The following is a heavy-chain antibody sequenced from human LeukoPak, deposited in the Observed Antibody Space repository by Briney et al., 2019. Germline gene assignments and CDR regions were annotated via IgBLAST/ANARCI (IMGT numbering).Heavy chain of an antibody. CDR1: GVSISSYY. J-gene: IGHJ4*02. Sequence: SETLSLTCTVAGVSISSYYWSWIRQPPGKGLEWIGYIYYSGSTNYNPSLKSRVTISVDTSKNQFSLKLSSVTAADTAVYYCAKNTWELLQWGQGTLVTVSS. V-gene: IGHV4-59*01. CDR2: IYYSGST. D-gene: IGHD1-26*01. CDR3: AKNTWELLQ.